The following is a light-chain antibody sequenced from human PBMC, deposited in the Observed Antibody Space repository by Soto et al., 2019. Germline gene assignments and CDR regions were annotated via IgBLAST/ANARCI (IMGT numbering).Light chain of an antibody. J-gene: IGKJ5*01. CDR1: QNLGDGR. V-gene: IGKV3-20*01. Sequence: VLTQSPGTLSLSPGERATLSCRANQNLGDGRLAWYQQKPGHPPTLLIYDASTRATGIPDRFSGSGSGTDFTLTISRLEPEDFAVYYCQEHASIFGQGTRLEI. CDR2: DAS. CDR3: QEHASI.